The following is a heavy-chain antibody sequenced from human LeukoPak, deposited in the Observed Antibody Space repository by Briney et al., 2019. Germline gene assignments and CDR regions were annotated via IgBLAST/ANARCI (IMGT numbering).Heavy chain of an antibody. J-gene: IGHJ4*02. CDR2: ISWNSGSI. CDR1: GFTFDDYA. V-gene: IGHV3-9*01. Sequence: PGRSLRLSCAASGFTFDDYAMHGVRQAPGKGLEWVSGISWNSGSIGHADSVKGRFTISRDYSKNTLYLQMKSLRAEDTAIYYCAKNRGFRGVIVVPPLDFWGQGTLVTVSS. CDR3: AKNRGFRGVIVVPPLDF. D-gene: IGHD3-16*02.